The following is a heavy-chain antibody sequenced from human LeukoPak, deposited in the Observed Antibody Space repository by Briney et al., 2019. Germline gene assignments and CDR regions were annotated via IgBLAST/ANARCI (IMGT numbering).Heavy chain of an antibody. CDR1: GFTFSSYS. CDR2: ISSSSSTI. D-gene: IGHD3/OR15-3a*01. Sequence: GGSLRLSCAASGFTFSSYSMNWVRQAPGKGLEWVSYISSSSSTIYYADSVKGRFTISRDNAKNSLYLQMNSLRAEDTAVYYCERRGIWTDMDVWGKGTTVTVYS. J-gene: IGHJ6*03. CDR3: ERRGIWTDMDV. V-gene: IGHV3-48*01.